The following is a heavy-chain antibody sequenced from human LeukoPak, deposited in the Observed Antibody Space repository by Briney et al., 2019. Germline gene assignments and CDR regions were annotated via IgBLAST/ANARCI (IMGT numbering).Heavy chain of an antibody. CDR2: FDPEVGAT. CDR3: AKRRGYCGGDCRSPKFDY. V-gene: IGHV1-24*01. Sequence: GASVKVACKVSGYTLTELPMHWVRQAPGKGLEWMGGFDPEVGATIYSQKFQGRVTMTEDISTDTAYMELSSLRSEDTAVYYCAKRRGYCGGDCRSPKFDYWGQGTLVTVSS. J-gene: IGHJ4*02. CDR1: GYTLTELP. D-gene: IGHD2-21*02.